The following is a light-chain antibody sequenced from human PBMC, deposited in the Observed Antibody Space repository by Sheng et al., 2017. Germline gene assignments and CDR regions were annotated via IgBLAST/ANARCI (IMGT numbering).Light chain of an antibody. Sequence: DIQLTQSPSFLSASVGDGVIITCRASQGISSSLAWYQQKPGKAPKLLIYRASTLQSGVPTQGLAAVDLGQNSLSQSAACSLKILSTYYCQQFDSYPFTFG. CDR1: QGISSS. CDR3: QQFDSYPFT. CDR2: RAS. V-gene: IGKV1-9*01. J-gene: IGKJ3*01.